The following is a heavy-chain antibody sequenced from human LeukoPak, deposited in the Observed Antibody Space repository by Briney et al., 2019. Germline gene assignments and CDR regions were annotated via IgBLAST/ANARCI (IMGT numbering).Heavy chain of an antibody. CDR3: ARQGTYSSAIGMGY. CDR2: IYSGGST. CDR1: GFTVSSNY. J-gene: IGHJ4*02. D-gene: IGHD6-19*01. Sequence: PGGSRRLSCAASGFTVSSNYMSWVRQAPGKGLEWVSVIYSGGSTYYADSVKGRFTISRDNSKNTLYLQMNSLRAEDTAVYYCARQGTYSSAIGMGYWGQGTLVTVSS. V-gene: IGHV3-53*01.